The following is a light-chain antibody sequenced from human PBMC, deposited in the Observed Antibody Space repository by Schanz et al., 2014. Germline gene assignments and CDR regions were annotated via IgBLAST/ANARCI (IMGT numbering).Light chain of an antibody. V-gene: IGKV3-20*01. J-gene: IGKJ3*01. CDR1: QSVIGNS. CDR3: HQRAIPLT. Sequence: ENVLTQSPGTLSLSPGERATLSCRASQSVIGNSLAWYQQRPGQAPRILIYGASSRATGIPERFSGSGSGTDFTLTISRLEPEDFAVYYCHQRAIPLTFGPGTKVDMK. CDR2: GAS.